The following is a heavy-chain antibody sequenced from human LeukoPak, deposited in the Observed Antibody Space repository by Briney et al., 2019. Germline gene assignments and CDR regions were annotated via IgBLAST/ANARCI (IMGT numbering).Heavy chain of an antibody. V-gene: IGHV4-34*01. CDR1: GGSFSGYY. D-gene: IGHD1-26*01. Sequence: SETLSLTCAVYGGSFSGYYWSWIRQPPGKGLEWIGEINHSGSTNYNPSLRSRVTISVDTSKNQFSLKLSSVTAADTAEYYCARGVVGATTPHYYYYMDVWGKGTTVTVSS. CDR3: ARGVVGATTPHYYYYMDV. CDR2: INHSGST. J-gene: IGHJ6*03.